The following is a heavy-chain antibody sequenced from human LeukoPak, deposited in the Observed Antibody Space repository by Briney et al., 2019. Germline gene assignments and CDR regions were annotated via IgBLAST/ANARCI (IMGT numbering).Heavy chain of an antibody. D-gene: IGHD5-12*01. V-gene: IGHV3-7*01. CDR3: ARGGGYAWDY. Sequence: GSLRLSCAASGFTFSSYSMDWVRQAPGKGLEWVANIKQDGSEKYYVDSVKGRFTISRDNTRNSLYLQMNSLRADDTAVYYCARGGGYAWDYWGQGTLVTVSS. CDR1: GFTFSSYS. CDR2: IKQDGSEK. J-gene: IGHJ4*02.